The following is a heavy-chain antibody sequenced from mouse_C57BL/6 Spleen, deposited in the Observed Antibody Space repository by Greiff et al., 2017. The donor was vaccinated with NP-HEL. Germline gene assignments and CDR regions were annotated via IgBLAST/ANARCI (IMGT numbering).Heavy chain of an antibody. Sequence: EVQGVESGEGLVKPGGSLKLSCAASGFTFSSYAMSWVRQTPEKRLEWVAYISSGGDYIYYADTVKGRFTISRDNARNTLYLQMSSLKSEDTAMYYCTREDYGRSYAWLAYWGQGTLVTVSA. D-gene: IGHD1-1*01. CDR2: ISSGGDYI. V-gene: IGHV5-9-1*02. CDR1: GFTFSSYA. CDR3: TREDYGRSYAWLAY. J-gene: IGHJ3*01.